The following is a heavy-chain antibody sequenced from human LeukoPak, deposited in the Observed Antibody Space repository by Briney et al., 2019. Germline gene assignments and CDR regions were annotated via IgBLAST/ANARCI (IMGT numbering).Heavy chain of an antibody. CDR2: IYYSGST. CDR1: GGSISSYY. Sequence: SETLSLTCTVSGGSISSYYWSWIRQPPGKGLEWIGYIYYSGSTNYNPSLKSRVTISVDTSKNQFSLKLSSVTAADTAVYYCARDPPNYYGSGSYYYYWGQGTLVTVSS. D-gene: IGHD3-10*01. V-gene: IGHV4-59*01. J-gene: IGHJ4*02. CDR3: ARDPPNYYGSGSYYYY.